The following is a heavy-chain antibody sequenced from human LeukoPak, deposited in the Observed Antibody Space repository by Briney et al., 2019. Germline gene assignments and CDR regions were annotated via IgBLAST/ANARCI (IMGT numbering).Heavy chain of an antibody. CDR2: INHSGST. V-gene: IGHV4-34*01. CDR1: GGSFSGYY. J-gene: IGHJ4*02. Sequence: SETLSLTCAVYGGSFSGYYWNWIRRPPGKGLEWIGEINHSGSTTYNPSLKSRAAISVDTSKNQFSLKLSSVTAADTAVYYCATSPATSRNYWGQGTLVTVSS. D-gene: IGHD2-15*01. CDR3: ATSPATSRNY.